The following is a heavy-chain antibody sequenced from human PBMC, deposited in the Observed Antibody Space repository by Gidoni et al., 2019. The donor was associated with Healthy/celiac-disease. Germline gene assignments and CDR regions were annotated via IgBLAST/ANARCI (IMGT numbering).Heavy chain of an antibody. J-gene: IGHJ4*02. CDR1: GFTVSSNY. CDR3: ARDRYSSGWYSDY. CDR2: IYSGGST. V-gene: IGHV3-66*02. Sequence: EVQLVASGGGLVQPGGSLRLSCAASGFTVSSNYMSWVRQAPGKGLEWVSVIYSGGSTYYADSVKGRFTISRDNSKNTLYLQMNSLRAEDTAVYYCARDRYSSGWYSDYWGQGTLVTVSS. D-gene: IGHD6-19*01.